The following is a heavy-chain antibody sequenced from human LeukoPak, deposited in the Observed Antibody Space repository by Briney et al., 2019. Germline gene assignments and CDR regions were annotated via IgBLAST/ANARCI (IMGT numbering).Heavy chain of an antibody. CDR2: IYHSGST. CDR3: ARDIQGDY. CDR1: GYSISSGYY. J-gene: IGHJ4*02. D-gene: IGHD5-18*01. V-gene: IGHV4-38-2*02. Sequence: SETLSLTCTVSGYSISSGYYWGWIRQPPGKGLEWIGSIYHSGSTYYNPSLKSRVTISVDRSKNQFSLKLSSVTAADTAVYYCARDIQGDYWGQGTLVTVSS.